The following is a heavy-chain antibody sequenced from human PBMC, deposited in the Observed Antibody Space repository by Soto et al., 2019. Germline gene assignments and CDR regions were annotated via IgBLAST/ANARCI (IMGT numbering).Heavy chain of an antibody. V-gene: IGHV3-30*18. J-gene: IGHJ4*02. CDR3: AKDAGAAGTFDF. CDR1: GFAFSNYA. Sequence: GGSLRLSCAASGFAFSNYAMQWVRRAPGKGLVWVAGISSDGGQKFYMDSVRGRFTISRDKSKNTLYLQMSSLRSDDTAVYYCAKDAGAAGTFDFWGQGTLVTVSS. CDR2: ISSDGGQK. D-gene: IGHD6-13*01.